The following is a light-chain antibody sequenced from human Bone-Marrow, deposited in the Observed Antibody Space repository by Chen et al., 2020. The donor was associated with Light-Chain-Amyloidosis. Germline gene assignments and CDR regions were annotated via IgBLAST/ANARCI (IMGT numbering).Light chain of an antibody. V-gene: IGKV4-1*01. Sequence: DIVMTQSPDSLALSLGERATITCKSSQNLFYHSNNQDYLAWYQQKAGQPPKLLMKWASSQKSGVPDRFSGSGSGTDFTLTISSLQSEDVAVYYCQQYYSVPFTFGPGTKLEIK. CDR3: QQYYSVPFT. CDR2: WAS. J-gene: IGKJ3*01. CDR1: QNLFYHSNNQDY.